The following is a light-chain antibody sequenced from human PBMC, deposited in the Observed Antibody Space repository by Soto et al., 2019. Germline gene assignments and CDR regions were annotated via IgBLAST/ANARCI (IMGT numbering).Light chain of an antibody. CDR3: QPRSDWPST. J-gene: IGKJ4*01. CDR2: DAS. CDR1: QTVSSY. Sequence: EIVLTQSPATLSLSPGDRATLSCRASQTVSSYLAWYQQKPGQAPRLLIYDASSRATGIPARFSGSGSGTDFTLTITSLEPEDFAVYYCQPRSDWPSTFGEGTKVEIE. V-gene: IGKV3-11*01.